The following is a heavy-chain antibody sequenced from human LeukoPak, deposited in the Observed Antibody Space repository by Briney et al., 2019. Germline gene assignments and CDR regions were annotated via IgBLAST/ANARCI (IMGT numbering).Heavy chain of an antibody. Sequence: GGSLRLSCAASGFRFSTSGMHWVRQAPGKGLEWVSFIRFDGSDEDHGDSVKGRFTISRDNSKNTMYLQMNSLRAEDTAVYYCAKEATYCSSSSCNDAFDVWGRGTMVIVSS. V-gene: IGHV3-30*02. J-gene: IGHJ3*01. CDR1: GFRFSTSG. D-gene: IGHD2-2*01. CDR3: AKEATYCSSSSCNDAFDV. CDR2: IRFDGSDE.